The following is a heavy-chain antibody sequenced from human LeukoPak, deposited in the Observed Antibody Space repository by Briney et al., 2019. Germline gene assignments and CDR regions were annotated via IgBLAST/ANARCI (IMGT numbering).Heavy chain of an antibody. CDR2: ISDSGRSHI. Sequence: GGSLRLSCAASGFTLSNHAINWVRQAPGKGLEWVSYISDSGRSHIYYADSVKGRFTLSRDNAKNSLYLQMNSPRAEDTAIYYCARETPNCGGDCFDYWGQGTLVTVSS. CDR3: ARETPNCGGDCFDY. V-gene: IGHV3-48*03. CDR1: GFTLSNHA. J-gene: IGHJ4*02. D-gene: IGHD2-21*02.